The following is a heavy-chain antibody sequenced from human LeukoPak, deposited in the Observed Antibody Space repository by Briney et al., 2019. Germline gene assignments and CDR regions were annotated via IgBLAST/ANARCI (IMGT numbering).Heavy chain of an antibody. CDR2: IYYSWST. CDR3: ARRDGATGYFDY. J-gene: IGHJ4*02. V-gene: IGHV4-39*01. CDR1: GGSISSSSYY. D-gene: IGHD1-26*01. Sequence: SETLSLTCTVSGGSISSSSYYWGWIRQPPGKGLEWIGSIYYSWSTYYNPSLKSRVTISVDTSKNQFSLKLSSVTAADTAVYYCARRDGATGYFDYWGQGTLVTVSS.